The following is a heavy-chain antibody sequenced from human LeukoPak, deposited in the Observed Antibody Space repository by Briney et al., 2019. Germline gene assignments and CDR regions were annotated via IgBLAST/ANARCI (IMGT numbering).Heavy chain of an antibody. V-gene: IGHV4-39*01. Sequence: PSETLSFTCIVSGGSISRHFWGWIRQPPGKGLEWIGSGSYSGSTYYNPSLKSRVTISLDTSKNQFSLKLRFVTAADTAVYYCARQLATSGEWAYDYWGQGTLVTVSS. CDR1: GGSISRHF. J-gene: IGHJ4*02. CDR2: GSYSGST. CDR3: ARQLATSGEWAYDY. D-gene: IGHD3-3*02.